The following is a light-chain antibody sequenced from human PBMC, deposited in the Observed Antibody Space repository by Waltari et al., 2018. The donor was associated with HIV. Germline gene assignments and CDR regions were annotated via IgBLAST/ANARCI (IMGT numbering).Light chain of an antibody. CDR3: CSYSGGSTYWV. V-gene: IGLV2-23*02. CDR1: SRDVGNYNL. CDR2: EVN. J-gene: IGLJ3*02. Sequence: QSSLTQPASPSGSPGQSIPISCTGTSRDVGNYNLVSWYQQHPGHAPKLIIYEVNKRPSGVSNRFSASKSGNTASLTIFGLQPEDGADYYCCSYSGGSTYWVFGGGTKLTVL.